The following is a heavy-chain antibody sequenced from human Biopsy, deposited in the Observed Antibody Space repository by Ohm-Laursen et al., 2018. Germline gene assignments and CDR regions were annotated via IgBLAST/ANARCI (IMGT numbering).Heavy chain of an antibody. Sequence: GASVKVSCKVSGYTLTELSMHWVRQAPGKGLEWMGGFAPENGKTVYAQNFQARVSMTEDTSTDTAYMELRSLRSEDTAVYYCAADINVWNVNYWGRGTQVTVSS. CDR2: FAPENGKT. J-gene: IGHJ4*02. CDR1: GYTLTELS. D-gene: IGHD1-1*01. CDR3: AADINVWNVNY. V-gene: IGHV1-24*01.